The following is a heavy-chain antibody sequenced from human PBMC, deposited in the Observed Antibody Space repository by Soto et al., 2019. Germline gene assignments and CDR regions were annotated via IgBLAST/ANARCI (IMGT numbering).Heavy chain of an antibody. V-gene: IGHV4-31*03. CDR2: IYYSGST. CDR3: ARVAQRARLQFVVDWFDP. Sequence: QVQLQESGPGLVKPSQTLSLTCTVSGGSISSGGYYWSWIRQHPGKGLEWLGYIYYSGSTYYNPSLRSRVTISVDTSKNQFSLKLSSVTAADTAVYYCARVAQRARLQFVVDWFDPWGQGTLVTVSS. CDR1: GGSISSGGYY. D-gene: IGHD5-12*01. J-gene: IGHJ5*02.